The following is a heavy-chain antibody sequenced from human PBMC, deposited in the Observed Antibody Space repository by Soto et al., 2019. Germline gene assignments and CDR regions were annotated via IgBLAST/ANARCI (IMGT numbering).Heavy chain of an antibody. CDR1: GGSISSSSYY. V-gene: IGHV4-39*01. CDR3: ASGGGGYYYYGMDV. D-gene: IGHD3-16*01. J-gene: IGHJ6*02. Sequence: QLQLQESGPGLVKPSETLSLTCTVSGGSISSSSYYWGWIRQPPGKGLEWIGSIYYSGSTYYNPSLKSRVTISVDTSQNQFSLKLSSVTAADTAVYYCASGGGGYYYYGMDVWGQGTTVTVSS. CDR2: IYYSGST.